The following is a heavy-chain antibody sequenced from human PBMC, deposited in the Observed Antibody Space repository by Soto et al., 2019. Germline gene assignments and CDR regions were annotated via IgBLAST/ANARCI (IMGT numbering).Heavy chain of an antibody. CDR2: VYYTGTT. CDR1: NDSVLTSIYY. CDR3: ARNWNLALVPAAYFDS. Sequence: LSLTCTVSNDSVLTSIYYWAWIRQPPGKGLEWIGTVYYTGTTYYNSSLQSRVTISIDTSKNQFSLNLDSVTAADTAVYYCARNWNLALVPAAYFDSWGQGTMVTVSS. D-gene: IGHD2-2*01. J-gene: IGHJ4*02. V-gene: IGHV4-39*01.